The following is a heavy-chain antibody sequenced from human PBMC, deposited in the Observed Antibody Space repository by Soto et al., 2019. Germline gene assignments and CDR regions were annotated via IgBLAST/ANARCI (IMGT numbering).Heavy chain of an antibody. CDR1: GFSFSSHP. J-gene: IGHJ3*02. Sequence: VCLRLSCAASGFSFSSHPMSWVLQAPERGLEWVSGISDSGGLTYNADSVKGRFTISRDNSKNTLYLQMNSLRAEDTALYYCARRAFGSSRSFDIWGQGTMVTVS. CDR3: ARRAFGSSRSFDI. D-gene: IGHD6-6*01. V-gene: IGHV3-23*01. CDR2: ISDSGGLT.